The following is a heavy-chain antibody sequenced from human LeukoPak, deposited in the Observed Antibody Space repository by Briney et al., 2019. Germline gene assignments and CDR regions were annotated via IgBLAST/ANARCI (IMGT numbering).Heavy chain of an antibody. CDR3: AREVIGYCSSTSCYFFDY. J-gene: IGHJ4*02. D-gene: IGHD2-2*01. V-gene: IGHV4-59*01. Sequence: GSLRLSCAASGFTFSNAWMSWIRQPPGKGLEWIGYIYYSGSTNYNPSLKSRVTISVDTSKNQFSLKLSSVTAADTAVYYCAREVIGYCSSTSCYFFDYWGQGTLVTVSS. CDR1: GFTFSNAW. CDR2: IYYSGST.